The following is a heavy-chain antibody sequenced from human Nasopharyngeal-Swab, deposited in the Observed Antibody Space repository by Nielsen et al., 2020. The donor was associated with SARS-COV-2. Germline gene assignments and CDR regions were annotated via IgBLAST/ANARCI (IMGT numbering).Heavy chain of an antibody. Sequence: WIRQPPGKGLEWVASISGSSGYIYCADSVKGRFTICRDNAKNSLYLQMNSLRDEDTAVYYCARDLDYYGSGTNGMDVWGQGTTVTVSS. J-gene: IGHJ6*02. D-gene: IGHD3-10*01. CDR3: ARDLDYYGSGTNGMDV. V-gene: IGHV3-21*01. CDR2: ISGSSGYI.